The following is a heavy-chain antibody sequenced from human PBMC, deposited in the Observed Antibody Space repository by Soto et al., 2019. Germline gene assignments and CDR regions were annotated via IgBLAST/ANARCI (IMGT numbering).Heavy chain of an antibody. Sequence: QVQLVQSGAEVKKPGSSVKVSCKASGGTFSRHAISWVRQAPGQGLEWMGGIIPMLGTPNYAEKFQGRLSLTAEVSTTKVYMQLSSVRSEDKAVYDCARQFDSASSCHYYAYWGQGTLVTVS. CDR2: IIPMLGTP. J-gene: IGHJ4*02. CDR1: GGTFSRHA. V-gene: IGHV1-69*01. CDR3: ARQFDSASSCHYYAY. D-gene: IGHD3-22*01.